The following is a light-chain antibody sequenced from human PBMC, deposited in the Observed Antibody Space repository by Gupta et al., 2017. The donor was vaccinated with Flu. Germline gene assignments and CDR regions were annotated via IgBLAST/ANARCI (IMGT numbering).Light chain of an antibody. CDR2: WAY. CDR1: SNNKNS. V-gene: IGKV4-1*01. J-gene: IGKJ1*01. Sequence: SNNKNSLTWYQQKPGQPPKVLIYWAYIRESGVPDRFSGSGSGTHFTLTISSLQAEDVAVYYCQQFYATPWTFGQGTKVEIK. CDR3: QQFYATPWT.